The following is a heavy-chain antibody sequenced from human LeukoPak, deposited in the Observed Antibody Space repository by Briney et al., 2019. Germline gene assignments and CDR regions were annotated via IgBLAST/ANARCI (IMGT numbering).Heavy chain of an antibody. CDR3: ARQGYSGYDSRGSFDY. D-gene: IGHD5-12*01. Sequence: SETLSLTCTVSGASISGSSHYFWGWIRQTPGKGLEWIGSIYYSGITYYTPSLKSRLTISVDTSRNQFSLKLSSVSAADTAVYYCARQGYSGYDSRGSFDYWGQGTLVTVSS. CDR2: IYYSGIT. CDR1: GASISGSSHYF. J-gene: IGHJ4*02. V-gene: IGHV4-39*01.